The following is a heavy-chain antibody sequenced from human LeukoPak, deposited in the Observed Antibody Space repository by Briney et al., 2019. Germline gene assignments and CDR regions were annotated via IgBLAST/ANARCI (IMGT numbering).Heavy chain of an antibody. CDR1: GGSIIGYY. Sequence: SETLSLTCTVAGGSIIGYYWSWIRQPPGKGLEWIGYIYYSGNTNNNPSLKSRVTISLDTSKNQFSLKLSSVTAADTAVYYCARLLLVGATGYYFDYWRQGTLVTVSS. V-gene: IGHV4-59*01. J-gene: IGHJ4*02. D-gene: IGHD1-26*01. CDR3: ARLLLVGATGYYFDY. CDR2: IYYSGNT.